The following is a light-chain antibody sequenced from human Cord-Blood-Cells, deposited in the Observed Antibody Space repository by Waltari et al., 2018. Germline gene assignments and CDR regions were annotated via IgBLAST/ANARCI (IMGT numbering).Light chain of an antibody. Sequence: QSALTQPASVSGSPGQSITISCTGTSSAVGGYNYVSWYPQHPVKAPKLIIYDVSNRPAGVSNRFSGSKSGNTASLTISGLQAEDEADYYCSSYTSSSTLVVFGGGTKLTVL. CDR3: SSYTSSSTLVV. CDR2: DVS. V-gene: IGLV2-14*01. J-gene: IGLJ2*01. CDR1: SSAVGGYNY.